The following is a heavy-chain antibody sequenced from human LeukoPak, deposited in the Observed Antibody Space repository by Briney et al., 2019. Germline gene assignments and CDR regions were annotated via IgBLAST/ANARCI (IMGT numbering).Heavy chain of an antibody. CDR1: GFTFSSYW. D-gene: IGHD3-16*02. J-gene: IGHJ4*02. CDR3: ARESLAYDYVWGSYLDY. CDR2: IKQDGSEK. V-gene: IGHV3-7*01. Sequence: GGSLRLSCAASGFTFSSYWMSWVRQAPGKGLEWVANIKQDGSEKYYVDSVKGRITISRDNAKNSLYLQMNSLRAEDTALYYCARESLAYDYVWGSYLDYWGQGTLVTVSS.